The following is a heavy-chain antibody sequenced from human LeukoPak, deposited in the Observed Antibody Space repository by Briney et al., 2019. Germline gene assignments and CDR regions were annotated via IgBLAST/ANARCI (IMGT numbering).Heavy chain of an antibody. V-gene: IGHV4-38-2*01. J-gene: IGHJ4*02. D-gene: IGHD3-9*01. CDR2: IYYSGTT. Sequence: NPSETLSLTCSVSGYSISSGYYWGWIRQPPGKGLEWIGSIYYSGTTYYNPSLKSRVTISIDTSKNQFSLKLNSVTAADTAVYYCARLARQYDIPYWGQGTLVTVSS. CDR3: ARLARQYDIPY. CDR1: GYSISSGYY.